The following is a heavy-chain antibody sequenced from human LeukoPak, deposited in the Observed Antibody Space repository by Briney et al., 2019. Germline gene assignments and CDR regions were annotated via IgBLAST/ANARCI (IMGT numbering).Heavy chain of an antibody. CDR2: INHSGST. Sequence: PSETLSLTCAVYGGSFSGYYWSWIRQPPGKGLEWIGEINHSGSTNYNPSLKSRVTISVDTSKNQFSLKLSSVTAADTAVYYCARVGSGWYYYYYYMDVWGKGTTVTVSS. D-gene: IGHD6-19*01. CDR1: GGSFSGYY. CDR3: ARVGSGWYYYYYYMDV. V-gene: IGHV4-34*01. J-gene: IGHJ6*03.